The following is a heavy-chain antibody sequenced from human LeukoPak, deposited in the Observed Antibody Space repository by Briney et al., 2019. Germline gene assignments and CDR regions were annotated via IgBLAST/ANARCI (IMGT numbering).Heavy chain of an antibody. CDR2: IWYDGSNK. J-gene: IGHJ6*03. V-gene: IGHV3-30*02. CDR3: AKRRADFGSMDV. CDR1: GFTFSNAW. Sequence: SGGSLRLSCAASGFTFSNAWMAWVRQAPGKGLEWVAFIWYDGSNKDYADSVKGRFTISRDTSKNTLFLQMNSLRAEDTAVYYCAKRRADFGSMDVWGKGTTVTVSS. D-gene: IGHD2-21*01.